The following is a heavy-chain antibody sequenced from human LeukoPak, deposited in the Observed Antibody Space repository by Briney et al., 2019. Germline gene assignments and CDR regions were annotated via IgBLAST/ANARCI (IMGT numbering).Heavy chain of an antibody. CDR2: IRYDGSNK. Sequence: GGSLRLSCAASGFSFSSYGMHWVRQAPGKGLEGVAFIRYDGSNKYYADSVKGRFTISRDNSKNTLYLQMNSLRAEDTAVYYCAKDMVTAEYYMDVWGKGTTVTIPS. D-gene: IGHD5-18*01. J-gene: IGHJ6*03. CDR1: GFSFSSYG. V-gene: IGHV3-30*02. CDR3: AKDMVTAEYYMDV.